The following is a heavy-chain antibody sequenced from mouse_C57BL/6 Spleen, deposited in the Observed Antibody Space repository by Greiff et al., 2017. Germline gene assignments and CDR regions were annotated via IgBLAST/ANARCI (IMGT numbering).Heavy chain of an antibody. D-gene: IGHD1-1*01. J-gene: IGHJ1*03. CDR3: ARSGGSSFWYFEV. V-gene: IGHV1-26*01. CDR1: GYTFTDYY. CDR2: INTNNGGT. Sequence: VQLQHSGPALVKPGASVKISCKASGYTFTDYYMYWVKQSHGKSLAWIGDINTNNGGTSYNQKFKGKATLTVDKSSSTAYMELRSLTSDDSAVYYCARSGGSSFWYFEVWGTGTTVTVSS.